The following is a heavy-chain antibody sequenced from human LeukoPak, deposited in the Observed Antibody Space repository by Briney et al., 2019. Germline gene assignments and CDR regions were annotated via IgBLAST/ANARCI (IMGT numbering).Heavy chain of an antibody. Sequence: SVKVSCKASGGTFSSYAFSWVRQAPGQGLEWMGGIIRIVGTTNYAQMFQGRVTITADESTSTAYMELSSLRSEDTAVYYCARGGYYYDSSGYSHLPDYWGQGTLVTVSA. CDR3: ARGGYYYDSSGYSHLPDY. D-gene: IGHD3-22*01. V-gene: IGHV1-69*13. CDR2: IIRIVGTT. J-gene: IGHJ4*02. CDR1: GGTFSSYA.